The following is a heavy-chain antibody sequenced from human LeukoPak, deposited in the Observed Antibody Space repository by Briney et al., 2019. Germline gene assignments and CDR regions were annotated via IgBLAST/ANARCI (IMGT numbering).Heavy chain of an antibody. CDR2: ISSSGSTI. D-gene: IGHD1-26*01. CDR1: GFTFSSYE. Sequence: GGSLRLSCAASGFTFSSYEMNWVRQAPGKGLEWVSYISSSGSTIYYAGSVKGRFTISRDNSKNTLYLQMNSLRAEDTAVYYCATDSDSGSPHGAFDIWGQGTMVTVSS. J-gene: IGHJ3*02. V-gene: IGHV3-48*03. CDR3: ATDSDSGSPHGAFDI.